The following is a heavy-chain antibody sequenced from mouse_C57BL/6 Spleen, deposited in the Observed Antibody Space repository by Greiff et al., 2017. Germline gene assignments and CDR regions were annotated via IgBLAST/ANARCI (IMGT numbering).Heavy chain of an antibody. J-gene: IGHJ3*01. CDR3: ARSHSSGYWFAY. CDR1: GYTFTDYN. V-gene: IGHV1-18*01. Sequence: VQLQQSGPELVKPGASVTIPCKASGYTFTDYNMDWVKQSHGKSLEWIGDINPNNGGTIYNQKFTGKATLSVDKSTSTAYMELRSLTSEDTAVYYCARSHSSGYWFAYWGQGTLVTVSA. D-gene: IGHD3-2*02. CDR2: INPNNGGT.